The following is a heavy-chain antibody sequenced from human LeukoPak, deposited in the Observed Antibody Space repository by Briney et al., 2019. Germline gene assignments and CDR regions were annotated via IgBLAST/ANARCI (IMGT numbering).Heavy chain of an antibody. CDR1: GFTFSSYW. CDR2: ISSSGSTI. D-gene: IGHD3-10*01. V-gene: IGHV3-48*04. Sequence: SGGSLRLSCAASGFTFSSYWMSWVRQAPGKGLEWVSYISSSGSTIYYADSVKGRFTISRDNAKNSLYLQMNSLRAEDTAVYYCAFLGYGSGFNSGYWGQGTLVTVSS. J-gene: IGHJ4*02. CDR3: AFLGYGSGFNSGY.